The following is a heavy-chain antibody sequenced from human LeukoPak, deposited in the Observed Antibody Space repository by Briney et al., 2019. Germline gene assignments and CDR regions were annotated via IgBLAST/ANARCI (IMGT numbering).Heavy chain of an antibody. CDR1: GGTFSSSA. J-gene: IGHJ6*02. CDR3: SRDEGLTAAPPDGLDV. V-gene: IGHV1-69*10. CDR2: IIPVLKIT. D-gene: IGHD5-18*01. Sequence: SVYASCKPSGGTFSSSAITWVRQAPGPGLEWMGWIIPVLKITTYAQKTQGRVTINADTSTSTAYMELSSLRSEETALYYFSRDEGLTAAPPDGLDVWGQGTTVTVSS.